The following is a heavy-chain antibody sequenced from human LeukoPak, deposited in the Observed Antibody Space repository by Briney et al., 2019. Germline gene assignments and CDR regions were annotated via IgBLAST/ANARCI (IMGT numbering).Heavy chain of an antibody. D-gene: IGHD2-8*01. CDR2: INHSGST. CDR3: AILMVASIRKEFDY. CDR1: GGFISGYY. Sequence: TSETLSLTCAVYGGFISGYYWTWIRQPPGKGLEWIGEINHSGSTNYNPSLKSRVTISVDTSKHQFSLKLNPQTTRLTAVYYCAILMVASIRKEFDYWGQGTLVTVSS. V-gene: IGHV4-34*01. J-gene: IGHJ4*02.